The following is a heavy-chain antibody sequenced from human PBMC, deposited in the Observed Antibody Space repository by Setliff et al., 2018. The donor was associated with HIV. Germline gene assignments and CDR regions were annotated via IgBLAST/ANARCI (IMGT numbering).Heavy chain of an antibody. V-gene: IGHV4-59*12. CDR2: IYYTGST. CDR1: SGSISTYY. Sequence: PSETLSLTCTVSSGSISTYYWTWIRQPPGKGLEYIGYIYYTGSTDYNPSLNGRVTISVDTSKNQFSLKLSSVTAADTAVYYCARDQKGYSYGYFDSWGQGTLVTVSS. CDR3: ARDQKGYSYGYFDS. J-gene: IGHJ4*02. D-gene: IGHD5-18*01.